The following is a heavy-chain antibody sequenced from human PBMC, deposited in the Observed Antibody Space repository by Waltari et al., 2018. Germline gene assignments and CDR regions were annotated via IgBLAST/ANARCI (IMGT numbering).Heavy chain of an antibody. V-gene: IGHV3-53*02. CDR3: ATLGAYLGAFEV. J-gene: IGHJ3*01. CDR2: IYAGGGS. D-gene: IGHD3-16*01. CDR1: EFIVKNNY. Sequence: EVQLVETGGTLIPPGGSLRLSCAASEFIVKNNYMAWVRQAPGKGLEWVSVIYAGGGSDSADSVRGRFTISRDNSKNTLYLEMNALRPDDTAVYYCATLGAYLGAFEVWGRGTMVTVSS.